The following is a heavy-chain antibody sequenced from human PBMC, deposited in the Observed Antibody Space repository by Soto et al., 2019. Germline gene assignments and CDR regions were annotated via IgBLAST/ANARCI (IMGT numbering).Heavy chain of an antibody. J-gene: IGHJ5*02. CDR1: GFTFSSYS. V-gene: IGHV3-21*01. Sequence: LRLSCAASGFTFSSYSINWVRQAPGKGLEWVSSISSSSSYIYYADSVKGRFTISRDNAKNSLYLQMNSLRAEDTAVYYCARERVAARHWFDPWGQGTLVTVSS. CDR2: ISSSSSYI. D-gene: IGHD6-6*01. CDR3: ARERVAARHWFDP.